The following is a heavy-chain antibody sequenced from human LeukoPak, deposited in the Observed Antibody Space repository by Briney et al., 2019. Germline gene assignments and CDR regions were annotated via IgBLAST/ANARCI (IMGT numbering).Heavy chain of an antibody. CDR1: GGTFSSYA. D-gene: IGHD6-19*01. V-gene: IGHV1-69*13. CDR2: IIPIFGTA. Sequence: EASVKVSCKASGGTFSSYAISWVRQAPGQGLEWMGGIIPIFGTANYAQKFQGRVTITADESTSTAYMELSSLRSEDTAVYYCARARQWLVPNDAFDIWGQGTMVTVSS. CDR3: ARARQWLVPNDAFDI. J-gene: IGHJ3*02.